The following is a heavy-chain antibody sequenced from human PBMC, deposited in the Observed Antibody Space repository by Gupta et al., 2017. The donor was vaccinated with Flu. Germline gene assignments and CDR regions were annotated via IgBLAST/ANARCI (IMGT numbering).Heavy chain of an antibody. CDR1: GFTFSSYT. Sequence: EVQLLESGGDLIQPGGSLRLSCAASGFTFSSYTMNWVRQAPGKGLEWVSAISGSGTNTYYADFVKGRFTISRDNSRDTLYLQMNSLKAEDTAVYYGAQKAAEVVEATNFAYWGQGTLGTVSS. V-gene: IGHV3-23*01. J-gene: IGHJ4*02. CDR2: ISGSGTNT. D-gene: IGHD2-15*01. CDR3: AQKAAEVVEATNFAY.